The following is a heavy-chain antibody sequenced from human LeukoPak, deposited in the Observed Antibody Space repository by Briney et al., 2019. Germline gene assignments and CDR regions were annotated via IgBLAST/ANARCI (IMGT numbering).Heavy chain of an antibody. V-gene: IGHV3-23*01. CDR3: SKMTGGGGSRFDY. CDR2: ISGNGVST. Sequence: GGSLRLSCAASGFTFSSYAMSWVRQAPGKGLEWVSAISGNGVSTYYADSVKGRFTISRDNSENTLCVQMNSLRAEDTAVYYCSKMTGGGGSRFDYWGQGTLVTVSS. CDR1: GFTFSSYA. D-gene: IGHD2-15*01. J-gene: IGHJ4*02.